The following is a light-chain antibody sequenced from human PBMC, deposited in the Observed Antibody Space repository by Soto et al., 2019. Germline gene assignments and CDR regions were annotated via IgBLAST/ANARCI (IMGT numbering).Light chain of an antibody. J-gene: IGKJ1*01. CDR1: QSISSW. Sequence: DIQMTQSPSTLSASVGDRVTITCRASQSISSWLARYQQKPGKAPKLLIYKASSLESGVPSRFSGSGSGTEFTLTISSLQPDDFATYYCQQYSVYWTFGQGTKVDIK. CDR3: QQYSVYWT. CDR2: KAS. V-gene: IGKV1-5*03.